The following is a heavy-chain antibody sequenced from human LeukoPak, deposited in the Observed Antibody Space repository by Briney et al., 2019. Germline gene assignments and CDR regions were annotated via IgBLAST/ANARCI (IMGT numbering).Heavy chain of an antibody. V-gene: IGHV4-34*01. CDR3: ATKRRVYYYGSGSPQYYMDV. J-gene: IGHJ6*03. CDR1: GGSFSGYY. CDR2: INHSGST. D-gene: IGHD3-10*01. Sequence: PSETLSLTCAVYGGSFSGYYWSWIRQPPGKGLEWIGEINHSGSTNYNPSLKSRVTISVDTSKNQFSLKLSSVTAADTAVYYCATKRRVYYYGSGSPQYYMDVWGKGTTVTVSS.